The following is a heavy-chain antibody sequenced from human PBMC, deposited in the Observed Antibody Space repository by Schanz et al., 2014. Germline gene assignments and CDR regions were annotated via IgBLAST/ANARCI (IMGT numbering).Heavy chain of an antibody. CDR1: GFTFSDYY. J-gene: IGHJ4*02. CDR3: ARLDSSSWYPRY. V-gene: IGHV3-11*03. D-gene: IGHD6-13*01. CDR2: ISSSGSYT. Sequence: PGGSLRLSCAASGFTFSDYYMSWIRQAPGKGLEWVSYISSSGSYTNYADSVKGRFTTSRDNGKKSMYLQMKSLRAEDTAVYYCARLDSSSWYPRYWGQGTLVTVSS.